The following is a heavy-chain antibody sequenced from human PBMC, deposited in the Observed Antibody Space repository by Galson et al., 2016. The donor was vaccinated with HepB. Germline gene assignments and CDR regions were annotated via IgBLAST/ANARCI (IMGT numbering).Heavy chain of an antibody. J-gene: IGHJ3*02. D-gene: IGHD6-13*01. V-gene: IGHV3-21*01. CDR3: ARVREQQLLDAFDI. Sequence: SLRLSCATSGFTFTRYNMNWVRQAPGKGLEWVSSISSGSSYIYYADSVKGRFTISRDNVKKSLYLQMNCLRPEDTAVYYCARVREQQLLDAFDIWGQGTMVTVSS. CDR1: GFTFTRYN. CDR2: ISSGSSYI.